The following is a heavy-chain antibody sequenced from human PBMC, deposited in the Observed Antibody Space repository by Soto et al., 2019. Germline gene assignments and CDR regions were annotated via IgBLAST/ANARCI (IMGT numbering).Heavy chain of an antibody. V-gene: IGHV3-23*01. J-gene: IGHJ6*02. D-gene: IGHD4-4*01. Sequence: GGSLRLSCTSSGFTFSTYPMSWGRQAPGKGLGRVSGISGSGISTYYTDSVKGRFTISRDNSKNTVFLQMNSLRDEDTAVYYCVKPPVITASYYYYDMDVWGQGTTVTVSS. CDR1: GFTFSTYP. CDR2: ISGSGIST. CDR3: VKPPVITASYYYYDMDV.